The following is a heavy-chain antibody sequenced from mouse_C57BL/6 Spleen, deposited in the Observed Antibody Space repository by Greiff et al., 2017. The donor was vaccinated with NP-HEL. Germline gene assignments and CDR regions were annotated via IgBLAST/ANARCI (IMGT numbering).Heavy chain of an antibody. J-gene: IGHJ3*01. CDR3: ARVEFFAY. Sequence: QVQLQQPGAELVMPGASVKLSCKASGYTFTSYWMHWVKQRPGQGLEWIGEIDPSDSYTNYNQKFKGKSTLTVDKSSSTAYMQLSSLTSEDSAVYYCARVEFFAYWGQGTLVTVSA. CDR1: GYTFTSYW. V-gene: IGHV1-69*01. CDR2: IDPSDSYT.